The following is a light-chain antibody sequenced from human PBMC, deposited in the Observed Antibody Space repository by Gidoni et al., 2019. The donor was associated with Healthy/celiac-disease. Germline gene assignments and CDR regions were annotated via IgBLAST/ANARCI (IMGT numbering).Light chain of an antibody. V-gene: IGLV2-11*01. Sequence: QSALTQPRSVSGSPGQSVTISCTGTSSDVGGYNYVSWYQQRPGKAPKLVLYDVSKRPSGVPDRFSGSKSGNTASLTISGLQAEDEADYYCCSNAGTYTWVFGGGTKLTVL. CDR3: CSNAGTYTWV. J-gene: IGLJ3*02. CDR1: SSDVGGYNY. CDR2: DVS.